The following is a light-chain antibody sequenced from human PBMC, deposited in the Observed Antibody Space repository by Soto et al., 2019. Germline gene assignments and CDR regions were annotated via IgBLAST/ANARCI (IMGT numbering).Light chain of an antibody. CDR1: QSVSSY. CDR2: DAS. Sequence: EIVLTQSPATLSLSPGERATLSCRASQSVSSYLAWYQQKPGQAPRLLIYDASNRATGIPARFSGSGSGTDFTLTISSLEPEDFAVYYCQQRSNWPPLTLGGGAKGDIK. V-gene: IGKV3-11*01. CDR3: QQRSNWPPLT. J-gene: IGKJ4*01.